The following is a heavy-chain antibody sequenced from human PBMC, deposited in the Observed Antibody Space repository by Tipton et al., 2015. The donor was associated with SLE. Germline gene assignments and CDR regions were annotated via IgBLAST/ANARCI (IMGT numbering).Heavy chain of an antibody. CDR1: GGSISSYY. CDR2: IYYSGST. V-gene: IGHV4-59*08. Sequence: TLSLTCTVSGGSISSYYWSWIRQSPGRGLEWIGYIYYSGSTDYNPSLKSRVTISLDKSKNQFSLKLNSVTASDTAVYYCARAYTYGYPYFDYWGQGTLVTVSS. J-gene: IGHJ4*02. CDR3: ARAYTYGYPYFDY. D-gene: IGHD2-21*01.